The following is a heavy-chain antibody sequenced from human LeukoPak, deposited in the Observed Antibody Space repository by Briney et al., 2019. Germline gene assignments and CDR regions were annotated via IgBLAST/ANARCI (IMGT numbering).Heavy chain of an antibody. V-gene: IGHV3-21*01. CDR1: GFTFSSCS. CDR3: ARAGYYYDPADY. CDR2: ISSSNSYI. J-gene: IGHJ4*02. Sequence: GGSLRLSCAASGFTFSSCSMNWVRQAPGKGLEWVSSISSSNSYIYYADSVKGRFTISRDNAKNSLYLQMNSLRAEDTAVYYCARAGYYYDPADYWGQATLVTVSA. D-gene: IGHD3-22*01.